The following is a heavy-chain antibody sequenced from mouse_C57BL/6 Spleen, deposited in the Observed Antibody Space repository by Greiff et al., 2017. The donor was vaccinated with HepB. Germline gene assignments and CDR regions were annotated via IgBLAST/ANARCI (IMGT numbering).Heavy chain of an antibody. D-gene: IGHD2-4*01. V-gene: IGHV1-59*01. CDR3: ARKGYDYAWFAY. CDR2: IDPSDSYT. CDR1: GYTFTSYW. Sequence: QVHVKQPGAELVRPGTSVKLSCKASGYTFTSYWMHWVKQRPGQGLEWIGVIDPSDSYTNYNQKFKGKATLTVDTSSSTAYMQLSSLTSEDSAVYYCARKGYDYAWFAYWGQGTLVTVSA. J-gene: IGHJ3*01.